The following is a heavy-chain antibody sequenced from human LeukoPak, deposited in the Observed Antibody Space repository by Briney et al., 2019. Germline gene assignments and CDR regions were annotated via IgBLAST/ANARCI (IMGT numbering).Heavy chain of an antibody. CDR2: IKQDGSEK. CDR3: ARDVSGWAHYYFDY. D-gene: IGHD6-19*01. Sequence: GGSLILSCAASGFTFSSYWMSWVRQAPGKGLEWVANIKQDGSEKYYVDSVKGRFTISRDNAKNSLYLQMNSLRAEDTAVYYCARDVSGWAHYYFDYWGQGTLVTVSS. J-gene: IGHJ4*02. CDR1: GFTFSSYW. V-gene: IGHV3-7*01.